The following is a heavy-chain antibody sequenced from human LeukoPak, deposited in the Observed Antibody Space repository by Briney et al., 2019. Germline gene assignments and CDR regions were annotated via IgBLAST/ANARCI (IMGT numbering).Heavy chain of an antibody. CDR3: ARDPIVYLGWDF. CDR1: GFTFSDYW. CDR2: IKEDGSQK. J-gene: IGHJ4*02. Sequence: PGGSLRLSCAASGFTFSDYWMSWIRQTPGKGLEWVANIKEDGSQKYYVDSVKGRFIISRDNAKNSLYLQMNSVRAEDSAVYYCARDPIVYLGWDFWGQGTLATVSS. V-gene: IGHV3-7*01. D-gene: IGHD2-8*01.